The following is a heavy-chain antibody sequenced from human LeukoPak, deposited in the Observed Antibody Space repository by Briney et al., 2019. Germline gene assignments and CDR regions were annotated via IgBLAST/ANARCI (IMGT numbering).Heavy chain of an antibody. Sequence: PETLTLTCTVSGGSISSSSYYWGWIRQPPGKGLEWIGSIYYSGSTYYNPSLKSRVTISVDTSKNQFSLKLSSVTAADTAVYYCARGFPDFWSGYYTDYWGQGTLVTVSS. J-gene: IGHJ4*02. CDR1: GGSISSSSYY. CDR2: IYYSGST. D-gene: IGHD3-3*01. V-gene: IGHV4-39*07. CDR3: ARGFPDFWSGYYTDY.